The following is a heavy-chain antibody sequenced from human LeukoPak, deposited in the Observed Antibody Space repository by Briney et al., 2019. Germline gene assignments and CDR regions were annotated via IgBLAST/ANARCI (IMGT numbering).Heavy chain of an antibody. CDR1: GFTFSGYG. Sequence: GGTLRLSCAASGFTFSGYGMSWVRQAPGKGLEWVSSISGSGGSTYYADSVKGRFTISRDNSKNTLYLQMNSLRAEDTAVYYCAKDMPARGGSGWSRDYMDVWGKGTTVTISS. V-gene: IGHV3-23*01. J-gene: IGHJ6*03. CDR2: ISGSGGST. CDR3: AKDMPARGGSGWSRDYMDV. D-gene: IGHD6-19*01.